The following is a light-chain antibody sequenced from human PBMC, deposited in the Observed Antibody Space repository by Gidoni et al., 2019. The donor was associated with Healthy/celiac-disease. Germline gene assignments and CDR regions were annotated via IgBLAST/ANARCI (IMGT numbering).Light chain of an antibody. J-gene: IGKJ2*01. CDR1: QSLLHSNGYNY. CDR2: LGS. V-gene: IGKV2-28*01. CDR3: MQALQTPDT. Sequence: DIVMPQSPLSLPVTPGEPASISCRSSQSLLHSNGYNYLDWYLQKPGQSPQLLIYLGSNRASGVPDRFSGSGSGTDFTLKISRVEAEDVGVYYCMQALQTPDTFXHXTKLEIK.